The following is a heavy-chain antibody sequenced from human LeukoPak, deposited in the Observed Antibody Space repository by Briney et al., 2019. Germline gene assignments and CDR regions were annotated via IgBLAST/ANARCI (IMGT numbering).Heavy chain of an antibody. V-gene: IGHV3-30*18. CDR1: GFTFSSYG. J-gene: IGHJ6*02. CDR2: ISYDGSNK. D-gene: IGHD6-13*01. CDR3: AKDHVASSWSRYYYGMDV. Sequence: GGSLRLSCAASGFTFSSYGMHWVRQAPGKGLEWVAVISYDGSNKYYADSVKGRFTISRDNSKNTLYLQMNSLRAEDTAVYYCAKDHVASSWSRYYYGMDVWGQGTTVTVSS.